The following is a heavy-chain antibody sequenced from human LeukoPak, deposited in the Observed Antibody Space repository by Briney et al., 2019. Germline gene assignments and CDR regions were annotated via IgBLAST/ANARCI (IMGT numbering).Heavy chain of an antibody. V-gene: IGHV3-74*01. J-gene: IGHJ3*02. CDR3: ARGNVFGI. Sequence: PGGSLRLSCAASGFTFTSYGMHCVRQAPGMGLVWVSRIESDGSSADYADSVKGRFTISRDNARNTLYLEMNSLRAEDTAVYYCARGNVFGIWGQGTMVTVSS. CDR1: GFTFTSYG. CDR2: IESDGSSA.